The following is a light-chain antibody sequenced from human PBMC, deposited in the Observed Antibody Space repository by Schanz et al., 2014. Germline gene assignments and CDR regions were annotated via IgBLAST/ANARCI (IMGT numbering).Light chain of an antibody. CDR1: TSNIGTNT. J-gene: IGLJ3*02. CDR3: ATWDDSLKVV. Sequence: QSVLTQPPSASGTPGQRVTVSCSGSTSNIGTNTVNWYQQLPGTAPKLLIYRNNQRPSGVPDRFSGSKSGTSASLAIRGLQSEDEADYFCATWDDSLKVVFGGGTKLTVL. V-gene: IGLV1-44*01. CDR2: RNN.